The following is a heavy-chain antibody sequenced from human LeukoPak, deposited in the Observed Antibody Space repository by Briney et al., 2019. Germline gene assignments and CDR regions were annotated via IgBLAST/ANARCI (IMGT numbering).Heavy chain of an antibody. D-gene: IGHD3-10*01. V-gene: IGHV3-23*01. CDR3: AKITKALRDAFDI. J-gene: IGHJ3*02. CDR2: ISGSGGST. CDR1: GFTFSSYA. Sequence: PGGSLRLSCAASGFTFSSYAMSWVRQAPGKGLEWVSAISGSGGSTYYANSVKGRFTISRDNTKNTLYLQMNSLRAEDTAVYYCAKITKALRDAFDIWGQRTMVTVSS.